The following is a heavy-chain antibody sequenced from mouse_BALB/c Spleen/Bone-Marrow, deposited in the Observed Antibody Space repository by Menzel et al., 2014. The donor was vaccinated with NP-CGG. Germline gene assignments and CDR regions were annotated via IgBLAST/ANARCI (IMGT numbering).Heavy chain of an antibody. J-gene: IGHJ2*01. CDR2: INPGSGGT. Sequence: QVQLQQSGAELVRPGTSVKVSCKASGYAFTNYLIEWVKQRPGQGLEWIGVINPGSGGTIYNEKFKGKATLTADKSSSTAYMQLSSLTSDDSAVYFCARREDYDLDYWGQGTTLTVSS. V-gene: IGHV1-54*01. CDR3: ARREDYDLDY. CDR1: GYAFTNYL. D-gene: IGHD2-4*01.